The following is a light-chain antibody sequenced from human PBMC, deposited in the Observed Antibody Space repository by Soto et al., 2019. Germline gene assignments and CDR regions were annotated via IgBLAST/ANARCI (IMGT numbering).Light chain of an antibody. V-gene: IGKV3-15*01. CDR3: QQYTHRPTMYT. Sequence: EIVLTQSPATLSVSPGQGATLSCRASQAINNNLSWYQQKPGQAPRLLIYGVSTRAAGVPARFSGSGSGTEFTHTISTLQSEDFAVYFCQQYTHRPTMYTSGQGTKLEIK. CDR1: QAINNN. CDR2: GVS. J-gene: IGKJ2*01.